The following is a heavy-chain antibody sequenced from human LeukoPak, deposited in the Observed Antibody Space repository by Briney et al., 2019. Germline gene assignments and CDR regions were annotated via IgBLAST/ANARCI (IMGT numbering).Heavy chain of an antibody. CDR3: AKDPHYYDRSYSYYYYGMDV. CDR1: GFTFSSYA. J-gene: IGHJ6*02. V-gene: IGHV3-23*01. Sequence: QPGGSLRLSCAASGFTFSSYAMSWVRQAPGKGLEWVSAISGSGGSTYYADSVKGRFTISRDNSKNTLYLQMNSLRAEDTAVYYCAKDPHYYDRSYSYYYYGMDVWGQGTTVTVSS. D-gene: IGHD3-22*01. CDR2: ISGSGGST.